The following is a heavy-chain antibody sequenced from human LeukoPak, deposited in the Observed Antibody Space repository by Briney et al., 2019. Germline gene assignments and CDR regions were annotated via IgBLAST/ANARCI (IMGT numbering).Heavy chain of an antibody. CDR1: GGSFSGYY. CDR3: ASSSEYQLPPDYYYYMDV. J-gene: IGHJ6*03. Sequence: SETLSLTCAVYGGSFSGYYWSWIRQPPGKGLEWIGEINHSGSTNYNPSLKSRVTISVDTSKNQFSLKLSSVTAADTAVYYCASSSEYQLPPDYYYYMDVWGKGTTVTISS. V-gene: IGHV4-34*01. D-gene: IGHD2-2*01. CDR2: INHSGST.